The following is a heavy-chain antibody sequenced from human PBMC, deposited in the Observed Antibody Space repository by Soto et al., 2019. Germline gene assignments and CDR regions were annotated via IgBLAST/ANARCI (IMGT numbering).Heavy chain of an antibody. V-gene: IGHV3-7*01. CDR1: GFTFSSYW. D-gene: IGHD3-16*01. CDR3: ARDLHDYVSFRFDP. CDR2: IKQDGSEK. Sequence: PGGSLRLSCAASGFTFSSYWMSWVRQAPGKGLEWVANIKQDGSEKYYVDSVKGRFTISRDNAKNSLYLQMNSLRAEDTAVYYCARDLHDYVSFRFDPWGQGTLVTVSS. J-gene: IGHJ5*02.